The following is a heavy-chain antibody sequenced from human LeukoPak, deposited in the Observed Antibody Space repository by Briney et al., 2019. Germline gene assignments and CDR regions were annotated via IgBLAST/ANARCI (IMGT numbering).Heavy chain of an antibody. J-gene: IGHJ4*02. D-gene: IGHD1-14*01. CDR3: AKGTLGPCRHARCYPFDS. V-gene: IGHV3-23*01. CDR1: GFTFSAYA. Sequence: PGASLRLSCVASGFTFSAYAMSWLRRAPGKGLEWVSAISGSDPGTYYADSVKGRFTISRDNSKNTLYLQMNSLRAEDTAIYFCAKGTLGPCRHARCYPFDSWGQGTLVTVSS. CDR2: ISGSDPGT.